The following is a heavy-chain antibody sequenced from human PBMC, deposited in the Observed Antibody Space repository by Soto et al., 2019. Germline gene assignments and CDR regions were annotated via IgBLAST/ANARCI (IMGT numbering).Heavy chain of an antibody. D-gene: IGHD2-15*01. V-gene: IGHV2-5*02. CDR3: AHSPSYCSGGNCYSGFDY. CDR2: IYWDDDK. Sequence: QITLKESGPTLVKPTQTLTLTCTFSGFSLSTSGVGVGWIRQPPGKALEWLALIYWDDDKRYSPSLKSRLTINKDTSKNQVVLTITNMDPVDTATYYCAHSPSYCSGGNCYSGFDYWGQGTLVTVSS. CDR1: GFSLSTSGVG. J-gene: IGHJ4*02.